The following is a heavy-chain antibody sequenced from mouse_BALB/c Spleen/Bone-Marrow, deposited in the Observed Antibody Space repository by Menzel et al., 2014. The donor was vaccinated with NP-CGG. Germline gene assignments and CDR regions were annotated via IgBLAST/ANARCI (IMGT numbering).Heavy chain of an antibody. CDR3: ARNDDYGNSFAY. CDR1: GFNIKDTY. CDR2: IDPANGNT. D-gene: IGHD2-4*01. V-gene: IGHV14-3*02. J-gene: IGHJ3*01. Sequence: EVQRVESGAELVKPGASVKLSCTASGFNIKDTYMHWVNQRPEQGLEWIGRIDPANGNTKYDPKFQGKAPITADTSYNTAFLQLSSITSEDTAIYYCARNDDYGNSFAYWGQGTLVTVSA.